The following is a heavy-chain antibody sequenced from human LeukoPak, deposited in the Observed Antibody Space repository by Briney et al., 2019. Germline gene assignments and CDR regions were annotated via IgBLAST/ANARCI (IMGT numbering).Heavy chain of an antibody. V-gene: IGHV3-21*01. D-gene: IGHD2-15*01. Sequence: GGSLRLSCTASGFTFSGYSMNWIRQAPGKGLEWVSSFGTRSTSVYHAGSVKGRFTISRDNAKNTLYLQMNSPRVEDTAVYYCAREGEDLSSGDEYDAFDIWGQGTMVTVSS. CDR3: AREGEDLSSGDEYDAFDI. J-gene: IGHJ3*02. CDR2: FGTRSTSV. CDR1: GFTFSGYS.